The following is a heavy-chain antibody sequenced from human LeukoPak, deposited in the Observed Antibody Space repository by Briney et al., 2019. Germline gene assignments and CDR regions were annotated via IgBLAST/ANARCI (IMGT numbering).Heavy chain of an antibody. CDR2: IKQDGSDK. Sequence: PGGSLRLSCAASEFTFSTFWMSWVRQAPGKGLEWVANIKQDGSDKYYVDSVKGRFTITRDNAKNSLYLQMNSLRAEDTAVYYCARVYHLGIGYFDYWGQGTLVTVSS. V-gene: IGHV3-7*05. CDR3: ARVYHLGIGYFDY. J-gene: IGHJ4*02. D-gene: IGHD2-2*02. CDR1: EFTFSTFW.